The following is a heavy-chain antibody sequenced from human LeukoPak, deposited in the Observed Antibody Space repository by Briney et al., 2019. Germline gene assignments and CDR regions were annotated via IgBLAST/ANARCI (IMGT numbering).Heavy chain of an antibody. D-gene: IGHD6-6*01. CDR2: ISSSSSTI. V-gene: IGHV3-48*04. CDR3: ARGGSSSPYYFDY. CDR1: GFTFSSYS. J-gene: IGHJ4*02. Sequence: PGGSLRLSCAASGFTFSSYSMNWVRQAPGKGLEWVSYISSSSSTIYYADSVKGRFTISRDNAKNSLYLQMNSLRAEDTAVYYCARGGSSSPYYFDYWGQGTLVTVSS.